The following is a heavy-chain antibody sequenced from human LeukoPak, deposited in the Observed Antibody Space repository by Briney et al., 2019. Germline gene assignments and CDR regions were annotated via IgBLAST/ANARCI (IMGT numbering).Heavy chain of an antibody. CDR3: VGSPRSGYYPLWGYYYYYYMDV. V-gene: IGHV4-38-2*02. D-gene: IGHD3-3*01. J-gene: IGHJ6*03. CDR1: GYSISSGYY. Sequence: SETLSLTCTVSGYSISSGYYWGWIRQPPGKGLEWIGSIYYSGSTYYNPSLKSRVTISVDTSKNQFSLKLSSVTAADTAVYYCVGSPRSGYYPLWGYYYYYYMDVWGKGTTVTVSS. CDR2: IYYSGST.